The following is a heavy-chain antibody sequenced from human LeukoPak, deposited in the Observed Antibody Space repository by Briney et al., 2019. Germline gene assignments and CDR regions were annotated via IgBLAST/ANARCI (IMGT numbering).Heavy chain of an antibody. CDR2: INPSGGST. Sequence: ASVKVSCKASGYTFTSYYMHWVRQAPGQGLEWMGIINPSGGSTSYAQKFQGRVTMTRDMSTSTDYMELSSLRSEDTAVYYCARHRTSSGWYRAGRYDAFDIWGQGTMVTVSS. V-gene: IGHV1-46*01. CDR3: ARHRTSSGWYRAGRYDAFDI. D-gene: IGHD6-19*01. J-gene: IGHJ3*02. CDR1: GYTFTSYY.